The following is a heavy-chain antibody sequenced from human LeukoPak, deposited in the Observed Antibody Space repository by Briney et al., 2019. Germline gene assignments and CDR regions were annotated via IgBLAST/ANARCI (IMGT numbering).Heavy chain of an antibody. CDR3: ARAADTVATAPDY. D-gene: IGHD5-12*01. V-gene: IGHV3-48*01. CDR1: GFTFSTYN. Sequence: GGSLRLSCAASGFTFSTYNMNWVRQAPGKGLEWVSYITLSGTTIYYADSVKGRFTISRDNSKNTLYLQMNSLTAEDTAVYYCARAADTVATAPDYWGQGTLVTVSS. J-gene: IGHJ4*02. CDR2: ITLSGTTI.